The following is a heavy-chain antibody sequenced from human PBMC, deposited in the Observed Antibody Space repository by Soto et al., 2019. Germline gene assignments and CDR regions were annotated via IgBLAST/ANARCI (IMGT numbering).Heavy chain of an antibody. CDR1: GFTFSPFW. D-gene: IGHD4-4*01. CDR2: INSDGNST. Sequence: EVQLVESGGGLVQPGGSLRLSCAASGFTFSPFWMHWVRQVPGKGPVWVSRINSDGNSTSYADSVKGRFTIARDNAKNTLYLQMNTLRAEETAVYYCARGSNPFDYWGQGTLVTVSS. V-gene: IGHV3-74*01. CDR3: ARGSNPFDY. J-gene: IGHJ4*02.